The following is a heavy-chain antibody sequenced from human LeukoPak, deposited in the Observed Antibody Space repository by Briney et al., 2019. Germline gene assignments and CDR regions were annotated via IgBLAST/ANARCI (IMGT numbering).Heavy chain of an antibody. CDR3: ARDGGSYYSVFDI. D-gene: IGHD1-26*01. J-gene: IGHJ3*02. CDR2: IYHSGST. Sequence: SETLSLICTVSGYSISSGYYWGWIRQPPGKGLEWIGSIYHSGSTYYNPSLKSRVTISVDTSKNQFSLKLSSVTAADTAVYYCARDGGSYYSVFDIWGQGTMVTVSS. V-gene: IGHV4-38-2*02. CDR1: GYSISSGYY.